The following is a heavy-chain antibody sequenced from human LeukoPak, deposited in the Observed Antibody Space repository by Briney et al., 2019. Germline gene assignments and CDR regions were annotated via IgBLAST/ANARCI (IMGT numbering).Heavy chain of an antibody. D-gene: IGHD2-2*02. V-gene: IGHV1-69*01. CDR1: GGTFSSYA. CDR3: ARGYCSSTSCYKGAFDI. J-gene: IGHJ3*02. Sequence: SVKVSCKASGGTFSSYAISWVRQAPGQGLEWMGGIIPIFGTANYAQKFQGRVTITADESTSTAYMELSSLRSEDTAVYYCARGYCSSTSCYKGAFDIWGQGTMVTVSS. CDR2: IIPIFGTA.